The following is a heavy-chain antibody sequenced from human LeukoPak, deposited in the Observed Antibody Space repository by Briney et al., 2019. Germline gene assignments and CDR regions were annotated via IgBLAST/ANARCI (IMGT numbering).Heavy chain of an antibody. CDR3: ARDRWHYGSGSGFFDY. CDR2: IRSSTSNI. D-gene: IGHD3-3*02. CDR1: GFSFSDYS. Sequence: QPGGSLRLSCTASGFSFSDYSMNCVRQAPGKGLEWVSYIRSSTSNIFYAESVKGRFTVSRDNAKNSLYLHMNSLRAEDTAVYYCARDRWHYGSGSGFFDYWGQGTLVTVSS. J-gene: IGHJ4*02. V-gene: IGHV3-48*01.